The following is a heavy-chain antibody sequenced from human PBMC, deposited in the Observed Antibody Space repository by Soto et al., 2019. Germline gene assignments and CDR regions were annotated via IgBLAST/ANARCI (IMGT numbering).Heavy chain of an antibody. D-gene: IGHD6-6*01. V-gene: IGHV1-18*04. Sequence: GASVKVSCKASGYTFTGYYMHWVRQAPGQGLEWMGWISAYNGNTNYAQKLQGRVTMTTDTSTSTAYMELRSLRSDDTAVYYCARDFLAARFFDYWGQGTLVTVSS. CDR3: ARDFLAARFFDY. CDR1: GYTFTGYY. CDR2: ISAYNGNT. J-gene: IGHJ4*02.